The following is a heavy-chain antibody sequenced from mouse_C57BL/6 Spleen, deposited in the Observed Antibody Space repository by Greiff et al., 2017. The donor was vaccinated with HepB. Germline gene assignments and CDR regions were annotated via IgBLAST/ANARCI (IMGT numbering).Heavy chain of an antibody. CDR3: ARQRDYPWFAY. V-gene: IGHV5-6*01. CDR1: GFTFSSYG. J-gene: IGHJ3*01. D-gene: IGHD2-4*01. Sequence: EVQGVESGGDLVKPGGSLKLSCAASGFTFSSYGMSWVRQTPDKRLEWVATISSGGSYTYYPDSVKGRFTITRDNAKNTLYLQMSSLKSEDTAMYYCARQRDYPWFAYWGQGTLVTVSA. CDR2: ISSGGSYT.